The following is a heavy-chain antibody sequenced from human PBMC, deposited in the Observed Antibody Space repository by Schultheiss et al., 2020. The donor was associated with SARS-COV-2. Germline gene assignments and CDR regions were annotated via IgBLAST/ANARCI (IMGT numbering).Heavy chain of an antibody. V-gene: IGHV1-69*13. J-gene: IGHJ4*02. D-gene: IGHD2-2*01. CDR3: TRHFVVVPAATPGGE. CDR2: IIPIFGTA. Sequence: SVKVSCKASGGTFSSYAISWVRQAPGQGLEWMGGIIPIFGTANYAQKFQGRVTITADESTSTAYMELSSLRSEDTAVYYCTRHFVVVPAATPGGEWGQGTLVTVSS. CDR1: GGTFSSYA.